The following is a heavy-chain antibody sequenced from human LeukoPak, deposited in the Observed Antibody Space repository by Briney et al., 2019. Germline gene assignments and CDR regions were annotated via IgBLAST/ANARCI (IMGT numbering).Heavy chain of an antibody. D-gene: IGHD3-3*01. V-gene: IGHV3-48*03. CDR3: ARVYYDFWSGYPSDSLDY. Sequence: PPGGSLRLSCAASGFTFSSYEMNWVRQAPGKGLEWVSYISSSGSTIYYADSVKGRFTISRDNAKNSLYLQMNSLRAEDTAVYYCARVYYDFWSGYPSDSLDYWGQGTLVTVSS. CDR1: GFTFSSYE. CDR2: ISSSGSTI. J-gene: IGHJ4*02.